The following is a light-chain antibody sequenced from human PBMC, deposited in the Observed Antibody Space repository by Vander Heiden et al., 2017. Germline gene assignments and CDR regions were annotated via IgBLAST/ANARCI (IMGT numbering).Light chain of an antibody. Sequence: SVLTQPPSVSRAPGQRVIISCTGSSSNIGAGYDVPWYQQLPGRAPKLLIYGNNKRPSGVPDRFSGSKSGTSASLAITGLQAEDEGDFYCQSFDSSLNGYVFGTGTKVTVL. CDR3: QSFDSSLNGYV. CDR1: SSNIGAGYD. J-gene: IGLJ1*01. V-gene: IGLV1-40*01. CDR2: GNN.